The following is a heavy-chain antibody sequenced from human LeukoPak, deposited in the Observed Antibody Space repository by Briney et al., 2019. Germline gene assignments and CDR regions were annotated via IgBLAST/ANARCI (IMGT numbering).Heavy chain of an antibody. V-gene: IGHV4-61*02. J-gene: IGHJ4*02. CDR3: ASIPLITGSSGYSDY. CDR1: GGSISSGSYY. D-gene: IGHD3-22*01. Sequence: PSQTLSLTCTVSGGSISSGSYYWSWIRQPAGKGLEWIGRIYTSGSTNYNPSLKSRVTISVDTSKNQFSLKLSSVTAADTAVYYCASIPLITGSSGYSDYWGQGTLVTVSS. CDR2: IYTSGST.